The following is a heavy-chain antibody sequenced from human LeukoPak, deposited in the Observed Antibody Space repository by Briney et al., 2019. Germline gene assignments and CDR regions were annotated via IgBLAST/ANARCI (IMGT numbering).Heavy chain of an antibody. D-gene: IGHD3-3*01. CDR1: GFTFSSYS. CDR3: ARGLTYYDFWSGLSFGY. V-gene: IGHV3-21*01. Sequence: GGSLRLSCAASGFTFSSYSMNWVRQAPGKGLEWVSSISSSSSYIYYADSVKGRFTISRDNAKNSLYLQMSSLRAEDTAVYYCARGLTYYDFWSGLSFGYWGQGTLVTVSS. J-gene: IGHJ4*02. CDR2: ISSSSSYI.